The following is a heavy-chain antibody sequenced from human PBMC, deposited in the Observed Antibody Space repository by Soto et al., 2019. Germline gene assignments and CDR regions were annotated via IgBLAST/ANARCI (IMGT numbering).Heavy chain of an antibody. CDR2: ISSSSSYI. V-gene: IGHV3-21*01. CDR1: GFTFSSYS. J-gene: IGHJ4*02. D-gene: IGHD6-25*01. Sequence: EVQLVESGGGLVKPGGSLRLSCTASGFTFSSYSMNWVRQAPGKGLEWVSSISSSSSYIYYADSVKGRFTISRDNAKNALYLQMNSLRAEDTAVYYCASGSPVDYWGQGTLVTVSS. CDR3: ASGSPVDY.